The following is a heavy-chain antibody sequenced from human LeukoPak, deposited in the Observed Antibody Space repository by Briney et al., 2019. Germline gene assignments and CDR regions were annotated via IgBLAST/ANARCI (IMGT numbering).Heavy chain of an antibody. CDR1: GFTFSSYE. Sequence: PGGSLRLSCAASGFTFSSYEMNWVRQAPGKGLEWVSAISGSGGSTYYADSVKGRFTISRDNSKNTLYLQMNSLRAEDTAVYYCAKAISSGWGFDYWGQGTLVTVSS. J-gene: IGHJ4*02. CDR2: ISGSGGST. CDR3: AKAISSGWGFDY. D-gene: IGHD6-19*01. V-gene: IGHV3-23*01.